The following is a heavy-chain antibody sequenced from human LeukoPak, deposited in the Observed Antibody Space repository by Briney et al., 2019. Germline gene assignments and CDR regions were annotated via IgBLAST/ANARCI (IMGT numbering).Heavy chain of an antibody. CDR1: GGSISSYY. J-gene: IGHJ4*02. V-gene: IGHV4-59*01. CDR2: IYYSGST. Sequence: SETLSLXCTVSGGSISSYYWSWIRQPPGKGLECIGYIYYSGSTNYNPSLKSRVTISVDTSKNQFSLKLSSVTAADTAVYYCARTYSGSYTGAYYFDYWGQGTLVTVSS. CDR3: ARTYSGSYTGAYYFDY. D-gene: IGHD1-26*01.